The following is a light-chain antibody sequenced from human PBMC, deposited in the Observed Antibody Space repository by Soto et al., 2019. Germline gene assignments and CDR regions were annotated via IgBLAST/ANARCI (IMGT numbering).Light chain of an antibody. Sequence: EIVLTQSPGTLSLSPGERATLSCRASQTIDKNYVARYQQRPGQAPRLLIYDASNRATGIPDRFSGSGSGTDFTLTISRLEPEDFAVYYCQQCSHSPRTFGQGTRVEIK. J-gene: IGKJ2*01. CDR2: DAS. CDR3: QQCSHSPRT. V-gene: IGKV3-20*01. CDR1: QTIDKNY.